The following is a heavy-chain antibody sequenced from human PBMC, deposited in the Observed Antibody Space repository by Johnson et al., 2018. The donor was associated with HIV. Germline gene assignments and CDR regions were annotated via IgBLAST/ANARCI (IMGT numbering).Heavy chain of an antibody. CDR3: AREGGALDAFDI. D-gene: IGHD1-26*01. V-gene: IGHV3-30*19. Sequence: QVQLVESGGGVVQPGRSLRLSCAASGFTFGSYGMHWVRQAPGKGLEWVAVISYDGSNKYYADSVKGRFTISRDNSKNTLYLQMNSLRAEDTAVYYCAREGGALDAFDIWGQGTMVTVSS. J-gene: IGHJ3*02. CDR1: GFTFGSYG. CDR2: ISYDGSNK.